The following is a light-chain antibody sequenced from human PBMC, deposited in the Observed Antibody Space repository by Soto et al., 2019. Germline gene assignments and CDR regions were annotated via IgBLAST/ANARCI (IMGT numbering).Light chain of an antibody. J-gene: IGKJ4*01. CDR1: QSVSNF. Sequence: EIVLTQSPATLSVSPGERATLSCRASQSVSNFLAWYQQKPGQVPRLLIFDATYRATGVPARFSGSGSGTDFTLTSSSLEPEDFAAYYCQQRSNLPLTFGGGTKVEIK. V-gene: IGKV3-11*01. CDR3: QQRSNLPLT. CDR2: DAT.